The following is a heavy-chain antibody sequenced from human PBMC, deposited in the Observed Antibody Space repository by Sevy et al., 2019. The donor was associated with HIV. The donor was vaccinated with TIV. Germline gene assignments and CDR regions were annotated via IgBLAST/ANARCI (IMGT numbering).Heavy chain of an antibody. CDR3: ARRGYCSGGSCSVYYGMDV. CDR2: IIPIFGTA. D-gene: IGHD2-15*01. J-gene: IGHJ6*02. V-gene: IGHV1-69*13. CDR1: GGTFSSYA. Sequence: ASVKVSCKASGGTFSSYAISRVRQAPGQGLEWMGGIIPIFGTANYAQKFQGRVTITADESTSTAYMELSSLRSEDTAVYYCARRGYCSGGSCSVYYGMDVWGQGTTVTVSS.